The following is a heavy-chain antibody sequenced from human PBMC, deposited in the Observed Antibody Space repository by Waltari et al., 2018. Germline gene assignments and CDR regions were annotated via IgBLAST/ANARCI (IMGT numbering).Heavy chain of an antibody. J-gene: IGHJ4*02. CDR2: IYTSGST. V-gene: IGHV4-4*07. CDR1: GGSISSYY. D-gene: IGHD3-22*01. Sequence: QVQLQESGPGLVKPSETLSLTCTVSGGSISSYYWSWIRQPAGKGLEWIGRIYTSGSTNYNPSLKSRVTMSVDTSKNQFSLKLSSVTAADTAVYYCAREGIYYDSSGYPSDYWGRGTLVTVSS. CDR3: AREGIYYDSSGYPSDY.